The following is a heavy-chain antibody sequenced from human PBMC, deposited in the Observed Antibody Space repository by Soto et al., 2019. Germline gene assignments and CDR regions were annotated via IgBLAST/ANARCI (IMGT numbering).Heavy chain of an antibody. CDR2: FDPEDGET. CDR3: ATDVIAARQNKYYYYGMDV. Sequence: VSVKVSWKGSGYTLTELSMHWVRQAPGKGLEWMGGFDPEDGETIYAQKFQGRVTMTEDTSTDTAYMELSSLRSEDTAVYYCATDVIAARQNKYYYYGMDVWGQGTTVTVSS. J-gene: IGHJ6*02. D-gene: IGHD6-6*01. V-gene: IGHV1-24*01. CDR1: GYTLTELS.